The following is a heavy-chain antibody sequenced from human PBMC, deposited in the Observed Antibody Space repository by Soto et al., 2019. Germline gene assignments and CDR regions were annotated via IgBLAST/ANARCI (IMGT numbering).Heavy chain of an antibody. Sequence: GGSLRLSCAASGFTFSDYYMSWIRQAPGKGLEWGSYISSSSSYTNYADSVKGRFTISRDNAKNSLYLQMNSLRAEDTAVYYCAREGDAGIAAYYFDYWGQGTLVTV. CDR2: ISSSSSYT. V-gene: IGHV3-11*06. CDR1: GFTFSDYY. D-gene: IGHD6-13*01. CDR3: AREGDAGIAAYYFDY. J-gene: IGHJ4*02.